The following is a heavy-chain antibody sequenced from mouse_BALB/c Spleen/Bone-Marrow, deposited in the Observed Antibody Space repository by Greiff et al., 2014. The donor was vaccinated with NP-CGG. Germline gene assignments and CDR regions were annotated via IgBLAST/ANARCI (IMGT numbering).Heavy chain of an antibody. CDR2: INPYNDGI. J-gene: IGHJ4*01. D-gene: IGHD1-2*01. V-gene: IGHV1-14*01. Sequence: EVQLQESGPELVKPGAPVKMSCKASGYTFTRYVIHWVRQKPGQGLEWIGYINPYNDGIKYNEKFKGKATPTSDKSSSTAYMELSSLTSEDSAVYYCASGTPATSYYALDYWGQGTSVTVSS. CDR3: ASGTPATSYYALDY. CDR1: GYTFTRYV.